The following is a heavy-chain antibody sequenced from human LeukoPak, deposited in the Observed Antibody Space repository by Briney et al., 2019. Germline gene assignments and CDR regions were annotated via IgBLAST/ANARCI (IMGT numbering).Heavy chain of an antibody. Sequence: SETLSLTCAVYGGSFSGYYWSWIRQPPGKGLEWIGEINHSGSTNYNPSLKSRVTISVDTSKNQFSLKLSSVTAADTAVYYCARDAITMIVVDAFDIWGPGTMVTVSS. CDR1: GGSFSGYY. CDR2: INHSGST. V-gene: IGHV4-34*01. CDR3: ARDAITMIVVDAFDI. D-gene: IGHD3-22*01. J-gene: IGHJ3*02.